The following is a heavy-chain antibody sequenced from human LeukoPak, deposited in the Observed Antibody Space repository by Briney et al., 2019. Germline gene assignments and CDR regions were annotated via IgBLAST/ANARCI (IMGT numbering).Heavy chain of an antibody. J-gene: IGHJ4*02. V-gene: IGHV3-66*01. D-gene: IGHD6-13*01. CDR2: IYSGGST. Sequence: GGSLRLSCAASGFTVSSNYMSWVRQAPGKGLEWVSVIYSGGSTYYADSVKGRFTISRDNSKNTLYLQMNSLRAEDTAVYYCARELSYSSSWYYFDYWGQGTLVTVSS. CDR1: GFTVSSNY. CDR3: ARELSYSSSWYYFDY.